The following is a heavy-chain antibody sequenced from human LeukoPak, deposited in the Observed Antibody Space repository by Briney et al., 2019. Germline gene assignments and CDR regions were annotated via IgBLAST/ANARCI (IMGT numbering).Heavy chain of an antibody. V-gene: IGHV4-30-4*08. D-gene: IGHD4-17*01. CDR2: IYYSGST. CDR3: ARPLMGLREYYYYYMDV. J-gene: IGHJ6*03. Sequence: SQTLSLTCTVSGGSISSGDYYWSWIRQPPGKGLEWIGYIYYSGSTYYNPSLKSRVTISVDTSKNQFSLKLSSVTAADTAVYYCARPLMGLREYYYYYMDVWGKGTTVTVSS. CDR1: GGSISSGDYY.